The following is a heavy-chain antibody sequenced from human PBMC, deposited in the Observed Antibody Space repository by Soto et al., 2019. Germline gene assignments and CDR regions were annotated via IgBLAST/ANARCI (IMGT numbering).Heavy chain of an antibody. D-gene: IGHD6-19*01. Sequence: GGSLRLSCAASGFTFSSYAMSWVRQAPGKGLEWVSAISGSGGSTYYADSVKGRFTISRDNSKNTLYLQMNSLRAEDTAVYYCAKDLHLDSSGWKVLATIDYWGQGTLVTVSS. V-gene: IGHV3-23*01. CDR3: AKDLHLDSSGWKVLATIDY. CDR2: ISGSGGST. CDR1: GFTFSSYA. J-gene: IGHJ4*02.